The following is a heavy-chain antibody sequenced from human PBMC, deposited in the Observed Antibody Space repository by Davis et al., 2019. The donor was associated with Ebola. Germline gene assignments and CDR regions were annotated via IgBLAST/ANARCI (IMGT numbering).Heavy chain of an antibody. CDR1: GFTFSSYA. J-gene: IGHJ4*02. CDR3: ARSPYYDFWSEFDY. D-gene: IGHD3-3*01. Sequence: GESLKISCAASGFTFSSYAMHWVRQAPGKGLEWVAVISYDGSNKYYADSVKGRFTISRDNAKNSLYLQMNSLRAEDTAVYYCARSPYYDFWSEFDYWGQGTLVTVSS. V-gene: IGHV3-30*04. CDR2: ISYDGSNK.